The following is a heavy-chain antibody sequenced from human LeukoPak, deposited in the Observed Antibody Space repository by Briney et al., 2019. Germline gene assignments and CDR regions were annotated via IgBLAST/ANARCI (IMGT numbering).Heavy chain of an antibody. CDR3: TTRLLITFGGVIASTFAY. Sequence: GGSLRLSCAASGFTFSNALMSSVRQAPGKGLEWVGRIKSKSDGGTTDYAAPVKGRFTISRDDSKNTLYLQMNSLKTEDTAVYYCTTRLLITFGGVIASTFAYWGQGTLATVSS. CDR1: GFTFSNAL. CDR2: IKSKSDGGTT. V-gene: IGHV3-15*01. D-gene: IGHD3-16*02. J-gene: IGHJ4*02.